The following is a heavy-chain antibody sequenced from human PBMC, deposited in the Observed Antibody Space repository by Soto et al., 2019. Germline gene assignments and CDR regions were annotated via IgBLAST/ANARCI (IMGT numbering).Heavy chain of an antibody. CDR2: MNPNSGNT. D-gene: IGHD6-13*01. CDR1: GYTFTSYD. Sequence: ASVKVSCKASGYTFTSYDINWVRQATGQGLEWMGWMNPNSGNTGYAQKFQGRVTMTRNTSISTAYMELSSLRSEDTAVYYCARAEGSSWYWWFDPWGQGTLVTVSS. CDR3: ARAEGSSWYWWFDP. V-gene: IGHV1-8*01. J-gene: IGHJ5*02.